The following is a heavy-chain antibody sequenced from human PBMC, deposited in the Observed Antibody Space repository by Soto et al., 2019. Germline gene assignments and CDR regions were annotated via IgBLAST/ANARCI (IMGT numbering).Heavy chain of an antibody. CDR1: GFTFTSSA. V-gene: IGHV1-58*02. Sequence: SVKVSCKASGFTFTSSAMQWVRQARGQRLEWIGWIVVGSGNTNYAQKFQERVTITRDMSTSTAYMELSSLRSEDTAVYYCAAGGQPERIEVAEYYFEYWGQGTLVTVSS. CDR2: IVVGSGNT. CDR3: AAGGQPERIEVAEYYFEY. J-gene: IGHJ4*02. D-gene: IGHD6-19*01.